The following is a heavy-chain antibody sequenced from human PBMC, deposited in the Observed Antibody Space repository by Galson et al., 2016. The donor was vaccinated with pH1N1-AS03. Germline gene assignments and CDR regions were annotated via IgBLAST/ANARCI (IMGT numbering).Heavy chain of an antibody. Sequence: QSGAEVTKPGESLKISCKTSGYIFTSYWVAWVRHMPGKGLEWMGIIYPGDSDTRYSPSFQGQVTISAARSINTASLQWSSLMASDTAIYYCAREGRDGDNDYFDYWGEGIRVTVSS. V-gene: IGHV5-51*01. D-gene: IGHD5-24*01. CDR2: IYPGDSDT. J-gene: IGHJ4*02. CDR1: GYIFTSYW. CDR3: AREGRDGDNDYFDY.